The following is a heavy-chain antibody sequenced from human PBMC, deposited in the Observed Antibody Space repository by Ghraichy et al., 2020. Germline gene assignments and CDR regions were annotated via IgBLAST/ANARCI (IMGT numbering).Heavy chain of an antibody. J-gene: IGHJ4*02. CDR3: ARGRGGSSGFFDY. D-gene: IGHD2-15*01. Sequence: GGSLRLSCAASGFTVSSNYMSWVRQAPGKGLEWVSIIYSGGSTYYADSVKGRFTISRDNSKNTLYLQMNSLRAADTAVYYCARGRGGSSGFFDYWGQGTLVTVSS. V-gene: IGHV3-53*01. CDR2: IYSGGST. CDR1: GFTVSSNY.